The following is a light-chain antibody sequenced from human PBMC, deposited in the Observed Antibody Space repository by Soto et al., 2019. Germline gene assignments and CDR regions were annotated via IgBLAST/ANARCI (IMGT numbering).Light chain of an antibody. CDR1: ESISGW. Sequence: DIQMTQSPSTLSVSVGDRVTITCRASESISGWLVWYQQKPGKAPKLVIFKASALERGGPPSFSGSGSDTEFTLSISSLQPDDFATYYCQHYNTYPMTFGQGTKVEIK. J-gene: IGKJ1*01. V-gene: IGKV1-5*03. CDR2: KAS. CDR3: QHYNTYPMT.